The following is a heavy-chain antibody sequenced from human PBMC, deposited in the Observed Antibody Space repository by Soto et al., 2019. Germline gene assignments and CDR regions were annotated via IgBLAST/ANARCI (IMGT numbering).Heavy chain of an antibody. CDR2: TRNKANSYTT. CDR3: ARDKGPGGGDHYFDY. J-gene: IGHJ4*02. D-gene: IGHD3-16*01. V-gene: IGHV3-72*01. Sequence: EVQLVESGGGLVQPGGSLRLSCAASGFTFSDHYMDWVRQAPGKGLEWVGRTRNKANSYTTEYAASVKGRFTISRDDSKNSLYLQMNSLKPEDTAVYYCARDKGPGGGDHYFDYWGQGTLVTVSS. CDR1: GFTFSDHY.